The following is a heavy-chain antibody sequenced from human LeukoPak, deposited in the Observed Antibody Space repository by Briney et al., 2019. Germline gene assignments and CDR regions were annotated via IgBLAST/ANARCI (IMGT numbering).Heavy chain of an antibody. Sequence: GGSLRLSCAASGFTFSSYAMHWVRQAPGKGLEWVAVISYDGSNKYYADSVKGRFTISRDNSKNTLYLQMNSLRAEDTAVYYCARSRVSPSGIDYWGQGTLVTVSS. V-gene: IGHV3-30*04. CDR3: ARSRVSPSGIDY. D-gene: IGHD6-25*01. CDR2: ISYDGSNK. J-gene: IGHJ4*02. CDR1: GFTFSSYA.